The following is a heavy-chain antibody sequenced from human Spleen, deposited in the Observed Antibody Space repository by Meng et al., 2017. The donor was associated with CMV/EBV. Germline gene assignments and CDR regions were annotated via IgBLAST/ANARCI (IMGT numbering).Heavy chain of an antibody. CDR3: AIPISGMNYFDY. D-gene: IGHD6-19*01. CDR1: GGTFSSYA. Sequence: SVKVSCKASGGTFSSYAISWVRQAPGQGLEWMGGIIPIFGTANYAQKFQGRVTITADKSTSTAYMELSSLRSEDTAVYYCAIPISGMNYFDYWGQGTLVTVSS. CDR2: IIPIFGTA. J-gene: IGHJ4*02. V-gene: IGHV1-69*06.